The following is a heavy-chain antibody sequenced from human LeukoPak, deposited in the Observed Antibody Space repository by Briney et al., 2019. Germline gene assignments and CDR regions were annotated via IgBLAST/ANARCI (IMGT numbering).Heavy chain of an antibody. Sequence: SETLSLTCTVSGYSISSCSYYWGWIREPPGKGLVWIRNIYYSGSTYYNPPLRSRLTISLDTSKNQFSLTMSSVTAADTAVYYCARLQYYYDSNGYYRLYYFDYWGQGTVVTVSS. CDR1: GYSISSCSYY. CDR3: ARLQYYYDSNGYYRLYYFDY. V-gene: IGHV4-39*01. J-gene: IGHJ4*02. D-gene: IGHD3-22*01. CDR2: IYYSGST.